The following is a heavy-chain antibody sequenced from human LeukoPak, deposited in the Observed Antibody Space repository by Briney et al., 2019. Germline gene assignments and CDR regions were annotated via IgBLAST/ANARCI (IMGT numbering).Heavy chain of an antibody. Sequence: GGSLRLSCAASGFTFSSYSMNWVRQAPGKGLDWVSYISSGNSAIYYADSVKGRFTISRDNAKNSLYLQMNSLRAEDTAVYYCAGYCSTTSCYGVDFWGQGTLVTVSS. J-gene: IGHJ4*02. CDR3: AGYCSTTSCYGVDF. CDR1: GFTFSSYS. CDR2: ISSGNSAI. V-gene: IGHV3-48*01. D-gene: IGHD2-2*01.